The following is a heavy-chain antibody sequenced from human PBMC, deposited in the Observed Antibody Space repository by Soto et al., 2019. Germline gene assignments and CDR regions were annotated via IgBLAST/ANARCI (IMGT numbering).Heavy chain of an antibody. V-gene: IGHV2-70*11. J-gene: IGHJ6*03. Sequence: GSGRTLVNPTQTLTLTCTVSGFSLSTSGMCVSAIRQPPGKALEWLARIDWDDDKYYSTSLKTRLTISKDTSKNQVVLTMTNMDPVDTATYYCAWTPKVVPAAMYYYYYMDVWGKGTTVTVSS. CDR1: GFSLSTSGMC. D-gene: IGHD2-2*01. CDR3: AWTPKVVPAAMYYYYYMDV. CDR2: IDWDDDK.